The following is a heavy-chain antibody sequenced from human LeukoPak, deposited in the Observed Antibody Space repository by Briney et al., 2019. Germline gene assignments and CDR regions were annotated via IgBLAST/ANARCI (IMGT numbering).Heavy chain of an antibody. CDR2: INAGGGSH. CDR3: ARYSGTTNVFDY. CDR1: GYSFTSFY. Sequence: SVKLSCKASGYSFTSFYIHWVRQAPGQGLEWMGIINAGGGSHRYAYKFQGRVTMTRDTSTSTVFMELSSLRSEDTAVYYCARYSGTTNVFDYWGQGTLVTVSS. J-gene: IGHJ4*02. V-gene: IGHV1-46*01. D-gene: IGHD1-26*01.